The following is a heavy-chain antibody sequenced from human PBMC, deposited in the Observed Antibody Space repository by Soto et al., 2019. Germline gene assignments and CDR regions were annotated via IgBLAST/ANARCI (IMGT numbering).Heavy chain of an antibody. CDR1: GFTFSSYG. D-gene: IGHD6-6*01. V-gene: IGHV3-30*18. Sequence: GGSLRLSCAASGFTFSSYGMHWVRQAPGKGLEWVAVISYDGSNKYYADSAKGRFTISRDNSKNTLYLQMNSLRAEDTAVYYCAKDVEALARVGGMDVWGQGTTVTVSS. CDR2: ISYDGSNK. CDR3: AKDVEALARVGGMDV. J-gene: IGHJ6*02.